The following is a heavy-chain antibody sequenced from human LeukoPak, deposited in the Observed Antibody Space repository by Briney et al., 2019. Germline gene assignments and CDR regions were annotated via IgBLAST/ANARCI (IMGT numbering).Heavy chain of an antibody. V-gene: IGHV6-1*01. D-gene: IGHD3-3*01. CDR1: GDSVSSNSAA. CDR2: TYYRSKWYN. Sequence: SQTLSLTCAISGDSVSSNSAAWNWIRQSPSRGLEWLGRTYYRSKWYNDYAVSVKSRITINPDTSKNQFSLQLNSVTPEDTAVYYCARGLRFLEWLLFDYWGQGALVTVSS. CDR3: ARGLRFLEWLLFDY. J-gene: IGHJ4*02.